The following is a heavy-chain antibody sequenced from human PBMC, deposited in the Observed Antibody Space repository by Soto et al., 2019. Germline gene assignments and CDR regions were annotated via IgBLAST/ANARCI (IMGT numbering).Heavy chain of an antibody. CDR3: TTEASGEVPFDP. V-gene: IGHV3-7*01. CDR1: GFTFSSYW. J-gene: IGHJ5*02. Sequence: GGSLRLSCAASGFTFSSYWMSWVRQAPGKGLEWVANIKQDGSEKYYVDSVKGRFTISRDNAKNSLYLQMNSLRAEDTAVYYCTTEASGEVPFDPWGQGTLVTVSS. CDR2: IKQDGSEK.